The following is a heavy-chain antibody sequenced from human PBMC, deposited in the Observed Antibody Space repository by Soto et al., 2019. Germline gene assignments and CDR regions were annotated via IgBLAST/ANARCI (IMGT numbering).Heavy chain of an antibody. CDR2: FSGSGGST. D-gene: IGHD4-17*01. J-gene: IGHJ6*02. Sequence: GGSLRLSCAASGFTFSSYAMSWVRQAPGKGLEWVSAFSGSGGSTYYADSVKGRFTISRDNSKNTLYLQMNSLRAEDTAVYYCAKVPVTTPYYFGMDVWGQGTTVTVSS. CDR1: GFTFSSYA. V-gene: IGHV3-23*01. CDR3: AKVPVTTPYYFGMDV.